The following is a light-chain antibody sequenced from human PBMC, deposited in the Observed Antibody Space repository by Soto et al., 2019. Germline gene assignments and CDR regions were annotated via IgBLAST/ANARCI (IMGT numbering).Light chain of an antibody. CDR3: QPFNNYPWT. V-gene: IGKV1-5*03. Sequence: DIQMTQSPSTLSASVGDRVTITCRASQSISSWLAWYQQKPGKAPKLLIYKASSLESGVPSRFSCSGSGTEFTLTISSLQPDDFATYYCQPFNNYPWTFGQGNRGEIK. CDR2: KAS. J-gene: IGKJ1*01. CDR1: QSISSW.